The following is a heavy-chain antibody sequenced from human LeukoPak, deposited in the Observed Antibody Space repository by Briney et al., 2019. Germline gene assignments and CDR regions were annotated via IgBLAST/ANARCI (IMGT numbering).Heavy chain of an antibody. CDR1: GFTFSSYA. J-gene: IGHJ6*02. D-gene: IGHD3-10*01. CDR3: ARDTGSGSYYEKEYGMDV. CDR2: ISYDGSNK. V-gene: IGHV3-30*04. Sequence: GGSLRLSCAASGFTFSSYAMHWVRQAPGKGLEWVAVISYDGSNKYYADSVKGRFTISRDNSKNALYLQMNSLRAEDTAVYYCARDTGSGSYYEKEYGMDVWGQGTTVTVSS.